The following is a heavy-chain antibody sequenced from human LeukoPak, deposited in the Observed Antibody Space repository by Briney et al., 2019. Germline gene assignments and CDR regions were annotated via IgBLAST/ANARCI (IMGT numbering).Heavy chain of an antibody. CDR2: INAGNGNT. V-gene: IGHV1-3*01. CDR1: GYTFTSYA. D-gene: IGHD2-15*01. Sequence: ASVKVSCKASGYTFTSYAMHWVRQAPGQRFEWMGWINAGNGNTKYSQKFQGRVTITRDTSASTAYMELSSLRSEDTAVYYCARAGVVVVAATKFWFDPWGQGTLVTVSS. J-gene: IGHJ5*02. CDR3: ARAGVVVVAATKFWFDP.